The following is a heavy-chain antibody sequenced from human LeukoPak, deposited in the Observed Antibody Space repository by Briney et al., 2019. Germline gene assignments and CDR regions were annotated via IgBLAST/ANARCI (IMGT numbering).Heavy chain of an antibody. CDR1: GFTFSGYS. V-gene: IGHV3-23*01. CDR2: INRGGHNT. CDR3: AIGIDGAFNS. Sequence: GGSLRLSFEASGFTFSGYSMIWVRQAPGKGLEWVSEINRGGHNTYYTDSVKGRFTTSRDNSKNTLFLQMTSLRTEDTAIHYCAIGIDGAFNSWGQGTLVTVSS. J-gene: IGHJ4*02. D-gene: IGHD3-16*01.